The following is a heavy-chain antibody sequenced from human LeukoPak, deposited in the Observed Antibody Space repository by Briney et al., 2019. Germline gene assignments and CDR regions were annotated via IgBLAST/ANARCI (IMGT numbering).Heavy chain of an antibody. J-gene: IGHJ4*02. Sequence: ASVKVSCKASGYTFTSYGISWVRQAPGQGLEWMGWISAYNGNTNYAQKLQGRVTMTTDTSTSTAYMELRSLRSDDTAVYYCATREEYYYDSSGYYDYWGKGTLVTVSS. CDR2: ISAYNGNT. D-gene: IGHD3-22*01. CDR1: GYTFTSYG. V-gene: IGHV1-18*01. CDR3: ATREEYYYDSSGYYDY.